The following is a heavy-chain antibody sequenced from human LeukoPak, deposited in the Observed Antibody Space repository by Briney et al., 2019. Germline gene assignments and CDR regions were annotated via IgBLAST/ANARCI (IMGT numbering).Heavy chain of an antibody. D-gene: IGHD2-21*02. Sequence: KTSETLSLTCAVSGGSITTYYWTWIRQPPGQALEWIVYIYYTGNTKHNPSLESRVTMSIDTSKNEFSLKIYSVNAADTAVYFCASGSVVTALDQWGQGTLVTVSS. V-gene: IGHV4-59*01. J-gene: IGHJ4*02. CDR1: GGSITTYY. CDR3: ASGSVVTALDQ. CDR2: IYYTGNT.